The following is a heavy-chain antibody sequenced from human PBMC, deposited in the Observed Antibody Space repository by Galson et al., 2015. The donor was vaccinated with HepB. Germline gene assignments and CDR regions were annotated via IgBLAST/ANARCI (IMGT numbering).Heavy chain of an antibody. CDR2: MNPNSGNT. CDR1: GYTFTSYD. V-gene: IGHV1-8*01. CDR3: ARGLYSNYGSGYYYMDV. Sequence: SVKVSCKASGYTFTSYDINWVRQATGQGLEWMGWMNPNSGNTGYAQKFQGRVTMTRNTSISTAYMELSSLRSEDTAVYYCARGLYSNYGSGYYYMDVWGKGTTVTVSS. D-gene: IGHD4-11*01. J-gene: IGHJ6*03.